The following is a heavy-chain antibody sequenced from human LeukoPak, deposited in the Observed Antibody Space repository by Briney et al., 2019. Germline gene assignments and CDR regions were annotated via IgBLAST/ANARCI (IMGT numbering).Heavy chain of an antibody. D-gene: IGHD1-26*01. Sequence: PSETLSLTCAVYGGSFSGYYWSWIRQPPGKGLEWIGEINHSGSTNYNPSLESRVTISVDRSKNQFSLKLRSVTAADTAMYYCARVKSGSYYVYWYFDLWGRGTLVTVSS. CDR2: INHSGST. CDR1: GGSFSGYY. V-gene: IGHV4-34*01. J-gene: IGHJ2*01. CDR3: ARVKSGSYYVYWYFDL.